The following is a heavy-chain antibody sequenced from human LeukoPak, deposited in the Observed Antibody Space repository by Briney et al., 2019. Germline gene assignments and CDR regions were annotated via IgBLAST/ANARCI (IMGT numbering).Heavy chain of an antibody. J-gene: IGHJ4*02. CDR3: ARGGGID. V-gene: IGHV3-30*04. CDR2: ISYDGSNK. Sequence: GGSLRLSCAAPGFTFSSYAMDWVRQAPGKGLEWVAVISYDGSNKYYADSVKGRFTISRDNSKNTLYLQMNSLRAGDTAVYYCARGGGIDWGQGTLVTVSS. D-gene: IGHD3-10*01. CDR1: GFTFSSYA.